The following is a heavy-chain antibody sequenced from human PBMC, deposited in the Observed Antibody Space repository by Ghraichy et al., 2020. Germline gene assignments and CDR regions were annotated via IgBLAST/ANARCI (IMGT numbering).Heavy chain of an antibody. J-gene: IGHJ4*02. CDR1: GFTFSDHY. V-gene: IGHV3-72*01. Sequence: GESLNITCAASGFTFSDHYMDWVRQAPGKGLEWVGRSRNKANSYTTEYAASVKGRFTISRDDSKNSLYLQMNSLKTEDTAVYYCARDDYGLDYWGQGTLVTVSS. D-gene: IGHD4-17*01. CDR3: ARDDYGLDY. CDR2: SRNKANSYTT.